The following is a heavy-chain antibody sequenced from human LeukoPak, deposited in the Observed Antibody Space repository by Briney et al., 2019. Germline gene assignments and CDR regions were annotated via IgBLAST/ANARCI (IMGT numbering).Heavy chain of an antibody. V-gene: IGHV3-21*01. CDR1: GFTFSTYS. CDR3: ARAGSTNSWFDP. D-gene: IGHD2-2*01. J-gene: IGHJ5*02. CDR2: ISSWSSFI. Sequence: GGSLRLSCAASGFTFSTYSMTWVRQAPGKGLEWASSISSWSSFIYSADSVTGRFTISRDNAKNSLYLQMNSLRAEDTAVYYCARAGSTNSWFDPWGQGTLVIVSS.